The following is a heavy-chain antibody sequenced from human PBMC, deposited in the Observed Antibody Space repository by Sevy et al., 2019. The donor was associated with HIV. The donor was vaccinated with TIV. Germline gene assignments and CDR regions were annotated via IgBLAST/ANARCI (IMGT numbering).Heavy chain of an antibody. V-gene: IGHV1-2*02. J-gene: IGHJ6*02. CDR2: INPNSGGT. CDR1: GYTFTGYY. Sequence: ASVNVSCKASGYTFTGYYMHWVRQAPGQGLEWMGWINPNSGGTNYAQKFQGRVTMTRDTSISTAYMELSRLRSDDTAVYYCARDALGARGVILYYYYYGMDVWGQGTTVTVSS. CDR3: ARDALGARGVILYYYYYGMDV. D-gene: IGHD3-10*01.